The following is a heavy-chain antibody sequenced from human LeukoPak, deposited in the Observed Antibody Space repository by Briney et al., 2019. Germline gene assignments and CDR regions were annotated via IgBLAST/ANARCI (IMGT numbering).Heavy chain of an antibody. D-gene: IGHD3-22*01. CDR2: IRYDRSNK. CDR1: GFTFSSYG. V-gene: IGHV3-30*02. J-gene: IGHJ3*02. CDR3: AKGEYRYDSTLGAFDI. Sequence: GGSLRLSCAASGFTFSSYGMHWVRQAPGKGLEWVAFIRYDRSNKYYAESVKGRFTISRDNSKNTLYLQMNSLRAEDTAVYYCAKGEYRYDSTLGAFDIWGQGTMVTVSS.